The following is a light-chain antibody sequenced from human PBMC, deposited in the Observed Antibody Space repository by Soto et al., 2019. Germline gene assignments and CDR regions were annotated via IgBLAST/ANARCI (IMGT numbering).Light chain of an antibody. Sequence: DIQMTQSPSTLSTSVGDRVTITCRASQSIRSWLAWYQQKPGKAPKLLIYDASRLESGVPSRFSGSGSGTECTLTIRSLQPDDFATYYCHQYNSYSNTFGQGTKLEIK. CDR2: DAS. V-gene: IGKV1-5*01. CDR3: HQYNSYSNT. J-gene: IGKJ2*01. CDR1: QSIRSW.